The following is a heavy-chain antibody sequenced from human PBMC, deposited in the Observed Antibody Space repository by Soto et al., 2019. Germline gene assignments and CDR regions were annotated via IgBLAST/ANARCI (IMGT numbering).Heavy chain of an antibody. Sequence: GGSLRLSCAASGFTFSSYGMHWVRQAPGKGLEWVAVIWYDGSNKYYADSVKGRFTISRDNSKNTLYLQMNSLRAEDTAVYYCARSGLIFGVVSPYFDYWGQGTLVTVSS. CDR3: ARSGLIFGVVSPYFDY. V-gene: IGHV3-33*08. D-gene: IGHD3-3*01. J-gene: IGHJ4*02. CDR1: GFTFSSYG. CDR2: IWYDGSNK.